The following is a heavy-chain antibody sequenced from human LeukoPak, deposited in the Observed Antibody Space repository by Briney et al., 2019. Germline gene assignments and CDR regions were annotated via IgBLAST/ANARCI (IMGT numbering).Heavy chain of an antibody. CDR2: ISSSSSYT. Sequence: PGGSLRLSCAASGFTFSDYYMSWIRQAPGKGLDWVSYISSSSSYTNYADSVKGRFTISRDNAKNSLYLQMNSLRAEDTAVYYCARVPPYYCGSGSYCDYWGQGTLVTVSS. D-gene: IGHD3-10*01. J-gene: IGHJ4*02. CDR1: GFTFSDYY. CDR3: ARVPPYYCGSGSYCDY. V-gene: IGHV3-11*05.